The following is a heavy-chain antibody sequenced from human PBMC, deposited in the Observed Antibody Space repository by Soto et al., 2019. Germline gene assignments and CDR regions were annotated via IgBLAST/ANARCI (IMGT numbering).Heavy chain of an antibody. CDR3: ARGRGYSYGLDP. J-gene: IGHJ5*02. Sequence: QVQLQESGPGLVKPSQTLSLTCTVSGDSISSINNYWSWIRQPPGEGLEWIGFISYSGTTSYSPSLKSRVAISLDTSKNPFSLSLNFVTAADTAVYSCARGRGYSYGLDPWGQGSLVTVSS. CDR1: GDSISSINNY. CDR2: ISYSGTT. D-gene: IGHD5-18*01. V-gene: IGHV4-30-4*01.